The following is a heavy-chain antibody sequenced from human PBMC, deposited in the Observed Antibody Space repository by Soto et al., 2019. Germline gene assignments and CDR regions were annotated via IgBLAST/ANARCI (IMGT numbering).Heavy chain of an antibody. CDR3: ARDFVAGTFTTNNWFDP. V-gene: IGHV6-1*01. CDR2: TYYRSKWYN. D-gene: IGHD1-7*01. J-gene: IGHJ5*02. Sequence: QVPLQQSGPGLVKPSQTLSLTCAISGDSVSSNSAAWNWIRQSPSRGLEWLGRTYYRSKWYNDYAVSVKSRITINPDTSKNQFSLQLNSVTPEDTAVYYCARDFVAGTFTTNNWFDPWGQGTLVTVSS. CDR1: GDSVSSNSAA.